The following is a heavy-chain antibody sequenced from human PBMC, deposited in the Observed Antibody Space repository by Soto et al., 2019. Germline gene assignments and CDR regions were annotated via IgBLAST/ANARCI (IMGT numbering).Heavy chain of an antibody. CDR2: INHSGST. Sequence: SETLSLACAVYGGSFSGYYWSWIRQPPGKGLEWIGEINHSGSTNYNPSLKSRVTISVATSKNQFSLKLSSVTAAATAVYYCARVGRYNYGMDVWGQGTTVT. CDR1: GGSFSGYY. J-gene: IGHJ6*02. V-gene: IGHV4-34*01. CDR3: ARVGRYNYGMDV.